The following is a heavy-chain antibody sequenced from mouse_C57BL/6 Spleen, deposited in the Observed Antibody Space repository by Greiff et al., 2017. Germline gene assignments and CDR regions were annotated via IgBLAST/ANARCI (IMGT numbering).Heavy chain of an antibody. CDR1: GYSITSGYY. Sequence: VQLQQSGPGLVKPSQSLSLTCSVTGYSITSGYYWNWIRQFPGNKLEWMGYISYDGSNNYNPSLKNRISITRDTSKNQFFLKLNSVTTEDTATYYCARAPVGGYFDVWGTGTTVTVSS. CDR2: ISYDGSN. J-gene: IGHJ1*03. CDR3: ARAPVGGYFDV. V-gene: IGHV3-6*01.